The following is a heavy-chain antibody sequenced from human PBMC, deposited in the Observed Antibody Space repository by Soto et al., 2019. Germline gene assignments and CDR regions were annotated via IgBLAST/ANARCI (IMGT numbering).Heavy chain of an antibody. CDR3: ARASELEAAGTNSAFDY. J-gene: IGHJ4*02. CDR1: GGSISSGGYY. V-gene: IGHV4-31*03. Sequence: PSETLSLTCTVSGGSISSGGYYWSWIRQHPGKGLEWIGYIYYSGSTYYNPSLKSRVTISVDTSKNQFSLKLSSVTAADTAVYYCARASELEAAGTNSAFDYWGQGTLVTVSS. D-gene: IGHD6-13*01. CDR2: IYYSGST.